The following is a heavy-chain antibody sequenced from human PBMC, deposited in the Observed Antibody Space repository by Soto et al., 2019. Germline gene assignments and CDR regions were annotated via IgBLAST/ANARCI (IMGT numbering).Heavy chain of an antibody. V-gene: IGHV3-9*01. CDR3: AKDTGPN. Sequence: GGSLRLSCAASGFTFDNYSIHWVRQAPWKGLEWVSGISWNSNTIDYADSVKGRFTISRDNAKNSLCLQMNSLRAEDTAFYYCAKDTGPNWGQGTLVTVSS. J-gene: IGHJ4*02. CDR1: GFTFDNYS. CDR2: ISWNSNTI.